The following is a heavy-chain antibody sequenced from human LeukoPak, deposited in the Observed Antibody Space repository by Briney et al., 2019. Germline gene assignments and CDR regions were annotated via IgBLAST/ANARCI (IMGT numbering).Heavy chain of an antibody. J-gene: IGHJ5*02. CDR1: EFTFSNYD. V-gene: IGHV3-30*02. CDR3: AREVTTGTLYGDYNWFDP. D-gene: IGHD4-17*01. CDR2: IRYDGNNK. Sequence: GGSLRLSCAASEFTFSNYDMHWVRQAPGKGLEWVAFIRYDGNNKYYADSVKGRFTISRDNSKNTLYLQMNSLRAEDTAVYYCAREVTTGTLYGDYNWFDPWGQGTLVTVSS.